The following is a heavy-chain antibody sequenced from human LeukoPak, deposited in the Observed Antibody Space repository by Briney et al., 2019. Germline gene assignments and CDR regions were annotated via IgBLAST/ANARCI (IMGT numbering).Heavy chain of an antibody. V-gene: IGHV1-2*02. CDR3: AAQGSREYQLPIFDY. J-gene: IGHJ4*02. CDR2: INPNSGGT. D-gene: IGHD2-2*01. Sequence: ASVKVSCKASGYTFTGYYMHWVRQAPGQGLEWMGWINPNSGGTNYAQKFQGRVTITRDTSISTAYMELSRLRSDDTSVYYCAAQGSREYQLPIFDYWGQGTLVTVSS. CDR1: GYTFTGYY.